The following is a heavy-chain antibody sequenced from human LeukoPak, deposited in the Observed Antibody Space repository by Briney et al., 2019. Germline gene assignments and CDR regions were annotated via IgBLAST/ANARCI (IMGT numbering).Heavy chain of an antibody. Sequence: GGSLRLSCAASGFTVSSNYMSWVRKAPGKGLEWVSVIYSGGSTYYADSVKGRFTISRDNSKNTLYLQMNSLRAEDTAVYYCATPGGGGSCFLALCYYGMDVWGQGTTVTVSS. CDR3: ATPGGGGSCFLALCYYGMDV. D-gene: IGHD2-15*01. CDR1: GFTVSSNY. V-gene: IGHV3-53*01. J-gene: IGHJ6*02. CDR2: IYSGGST.